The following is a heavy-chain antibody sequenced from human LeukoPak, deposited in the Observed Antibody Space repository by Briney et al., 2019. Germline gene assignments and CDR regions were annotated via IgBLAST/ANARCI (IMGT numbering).Heavy chain of an antibody. D-gene: IGHD3-3*01. CDR2: ISSSSSTI. V-gene: IGHV3-48*04. J-gene: IGHJ4*02. CDR3: ARDLVGGAWSGFGY. Sequence: GGSLRLSCAASGFTFSTYSMNWVRQAPGKGLEWVSYISSSSSTIYYADSVKGRFTISRDNAKKSLYLQMNSLRAEDTAVYYCARDLVGGAWSGFGYWGQGTLVTVSP. CDR1: GFTFSTYS.